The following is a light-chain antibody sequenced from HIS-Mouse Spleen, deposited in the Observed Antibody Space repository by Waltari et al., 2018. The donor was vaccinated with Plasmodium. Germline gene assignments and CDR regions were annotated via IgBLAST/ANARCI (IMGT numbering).Light chain of an antibody. V-gene: IGLV3-10*01. J-gene: IGLJ3*02. CDR3: YSTDSSGNHRV. Sequence: SYELTQPPSVSVSPGQTARITCSGDALPKKYASWYQQKSGQATVLVIYEDSNRPSGIPESFSGSSSGTMATLTSSGAQVEDEAYYYCYSTDSSGNHRVFGGGTKLTVL. CDR2: EDS. CDR1: ALPKKY.